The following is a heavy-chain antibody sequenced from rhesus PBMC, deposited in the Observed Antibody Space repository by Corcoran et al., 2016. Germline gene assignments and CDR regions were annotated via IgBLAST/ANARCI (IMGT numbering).Heavy chain of an antibody. D-gene: IGHD4-29*01. CDR3: AKDSIYGGAVDY. Sequence: EVQLVETGGGLVQPGGPLKLSCAASGFTFSSYGMSWVCQAPGKGLEWVSAINSGGRRTSLAGSVEGRFTISRDNSKNTLSLQMNSLRAEDTAVYYCAKDSIYGGAVDYWGQGVLVTVSS. CDR2: INSGGRRT. CDR1: GFTFSSYG. V-gene: IGHV3S5*01. J-gene: IGHJ4*01.